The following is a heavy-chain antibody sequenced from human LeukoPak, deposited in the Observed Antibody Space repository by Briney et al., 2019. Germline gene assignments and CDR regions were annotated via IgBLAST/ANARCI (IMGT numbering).Heavy chain of an antibody. J-gene: IGHJ4*02. Sequence: GGSLRLSCAASGFTVSDHFMDWVRQAPGKGLEWVGRARNKANSYTTEYAASVKGRFTISRDDSKNSLYLQMNSLRTEDTAVYYCARVGYYGGSVYSLDYWGQGTLDTVSS. CDR3: ARVGYYGGSVYSLDY. V-gene: IGHV3-72*01. CDR1: GFTVSDHF. D-gene: IGHD3-22*01. CDR2: ARNKANSYTT.